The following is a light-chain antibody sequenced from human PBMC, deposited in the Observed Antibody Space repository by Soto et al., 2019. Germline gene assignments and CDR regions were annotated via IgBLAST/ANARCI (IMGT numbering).Light chain of an antibody. CDR3: AAWDDSLSGPSYV. CDR2: RNN. CDR1: SSNIGSNY. Sequence: QSVLTQPPSASGTPGQRVTIFCSGSSSNIGSNYVYWYQQLPGTAPKLLIYRNNQRPSGVPDRFSGSKSGTSASLAISGLRSEDEADYYCAAWDDSLSGPSYVFGTGTKVTVL. V-gene: IGLV1-47*01. J-gene: IGLJ1*01.